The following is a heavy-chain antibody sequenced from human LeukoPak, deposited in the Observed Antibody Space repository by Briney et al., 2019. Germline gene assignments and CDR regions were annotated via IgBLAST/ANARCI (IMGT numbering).Heavy chain of an antibody. J-gene: IGHJ6*02. CDR3: ARGDYGGDQGMDV. D-gene: IGHD4-23*01. CDR1: GGSFSGYY. CDR2: INHSGST. Sequence: PSETLSLTCAVYGGSFSGYYWSWIRQPLGKGLEWIGEINHSGSTNYNPSLKSRVTISVDTSKNQFSLKLSSVTAADTAVYYCARGDYGGDQGMDVWGQGTTVTVSS. V-gene: IGHV4-34*01.